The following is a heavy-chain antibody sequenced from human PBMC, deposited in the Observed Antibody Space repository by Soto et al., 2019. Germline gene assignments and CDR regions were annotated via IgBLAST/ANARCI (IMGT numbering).Heavy chain of an antibody. V-gene: IGHV3-66*01. J-gene: IGHJ6*03. CDR1: GFTVSSNY. Sequence: PGGSLRLSCAASGFTVSSNYMSWVRQAPGKGLEWVSVIYSGGSTYYADSVKGRFTISRDNSKNTLYLQMNSLRAEDTAVYYCASLYCSSTSCYAGPYYYMDVWGKGTTVTVSS. CDR3: ASLYCSSTSCYAGPYYYMDV. D-gene: IGHD2-2*01. CDR2: IYSGGST.